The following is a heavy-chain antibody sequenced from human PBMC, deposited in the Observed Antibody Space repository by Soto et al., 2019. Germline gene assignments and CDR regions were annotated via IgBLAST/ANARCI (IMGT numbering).Heavy chain of an antibody. Sequence: QITLKESGPTLVKPKQTLTLTCTFSGFSLSTTGMGVGWIRQPPGKALEWLALIYWDDDKHYSPSLKSRLTLNNDTSKIQVFLTMPSVDPVDTATYYCPHRRSTGDFVLWGRGTQVTVSS. CDR1: GFSLSTTGMG. J-gene: IGHJ2*01. CDR3: PHRRSTGDFVL. CDR2: IYWDDDK. V-gene: IGHV2-5*02.